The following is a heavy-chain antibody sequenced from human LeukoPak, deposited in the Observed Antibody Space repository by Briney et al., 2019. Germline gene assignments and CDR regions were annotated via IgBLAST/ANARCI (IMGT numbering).Heavy chain of an antibody. Sequence: GGSLRLSCAVSGFSLTTYEMDWVRQAPGKGLEWVAYTDSNSETTHYADSVKGRFIISRDNAKNSLYLQMNSLRAEDTALYYCVREYCSGGSCSDAFDIWGQGTMVTVSS. CDR1: GFSLTTYE. D-gene: IGHD2-15*01. CDR2: TDSNSETT. J-gene: IGHJ3*02. CDR3: VREYCSGGSCSDAFDI. V-gene: IGHV3-48*03.